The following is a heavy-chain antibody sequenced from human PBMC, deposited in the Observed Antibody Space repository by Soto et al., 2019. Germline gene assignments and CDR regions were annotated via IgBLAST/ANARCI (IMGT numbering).Heavy chain of an antibody. CDR3: ARDLALSAYFDY. Sequence: QVQVVESGGGVVQPGRSLRLSCAASGFTFSSYTMQWVRQAPSKGLEWVAVISYDGSNKYYADSVKGRFTLSRDNSKNPLSLQMNSLTAEDTAVYYCARDLALSAYFDYWGQGTLVTVSS. J-gene: IGHJ4*02. CDR2: ISYDGSNK. V-gene: IGHV3-30-3*01. D-gene: IGHD3-3*02. CDR1: GFTFSSYT.